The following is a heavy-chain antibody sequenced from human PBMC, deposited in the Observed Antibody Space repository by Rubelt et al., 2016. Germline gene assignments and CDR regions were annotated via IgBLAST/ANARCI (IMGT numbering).Heavy chain of an antibody. J-gene: IGHJ4*02. V-gene: IGHV3-23*01. Sequence: SWVRQPPGKGLEWVSAIRSSGVSTYYADSVKGRFTISRDNSENTLYLQMNSLRAEDTAVYYCARDGLGYYDYAWGSYRSSFFDYWGQGTLVTVSS. D-gene: IGHD3-16*02. CDR2: IRSSGVST. CDR3: ARDGLGYYDYAWGSYRSSFFDY.